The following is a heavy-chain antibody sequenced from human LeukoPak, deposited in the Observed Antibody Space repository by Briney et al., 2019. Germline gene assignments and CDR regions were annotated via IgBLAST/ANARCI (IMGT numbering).Heavy chain of an antibody. D-gene: IGHD2-21*01. CDR2: ISGSGGGT. V-gene: IGHV3-23*01. CDR1: GLTFSNYA. J-gene: IGHJ6*02. Sequence: GGSLRLSCAASGLTFSNYAMSWVRQAPGKGLEWVSAISGSGGGTYYAESVKGRFTISRDSSGDTLFLQMNSLRAEDTALYYCAKARGDRSSYGMDVWGQGTTVTVSS. CDR3: AKARGDRSSYGMDV.